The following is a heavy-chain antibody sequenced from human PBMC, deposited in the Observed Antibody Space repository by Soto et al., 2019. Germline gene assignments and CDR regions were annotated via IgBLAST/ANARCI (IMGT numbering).Heavy chain of an antibody. CDR1: GGSFSSYA. V-gene: IGHV1-69*05. CDR3: AKHSTLYGMDV. CDR2: IIPIFGTA. J-gene: IGHJ6*02. Sequence: SVKGSCKASGGSFSSYAISWARQAPGQGLEWMGGIIPIFGTANYAQKFQGRFTISRDNSKNTLYLQMNSLRAEDTAVYYCAKHSTLYGMDVWGQGTTVTGSS.